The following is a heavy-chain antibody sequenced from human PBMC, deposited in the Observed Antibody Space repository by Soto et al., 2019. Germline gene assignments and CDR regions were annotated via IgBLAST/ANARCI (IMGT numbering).Heavy chain of an antibody. V-gene: IGHV1-58*01. J-gene: IGHJ6*02. D-gene: IGHD2-15*01. CDR2: IVVGSGNT. Sequence: GGSVKVSCKASGFTFTSSAVQWVRQARGQRLEWIGWIVVGSGNTNYAQKFQERVTITRDMSTSTAYMELSSLRSEDTAVYYCASVETQRYYYGMDVWGQGTTVTVSS. CDR3: ASVETQRYYYGMDV. CDR1: GFTFTSSA.